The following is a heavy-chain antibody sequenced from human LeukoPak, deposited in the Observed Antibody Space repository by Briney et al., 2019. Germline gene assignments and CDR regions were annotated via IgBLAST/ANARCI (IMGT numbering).Heavy chain of an antibody. D-gene: IGHD3-3*01. J-gene: IGHJ3*02. CDR2: ISTSSRYI. V-gene: IGHV3-21*01. CDR3: APLGVLISGYRAFDI. Sequence: RGGSLRLSCAASGFTFSSYTMNWVRQAPGKGLEWVSSISTSSRYIYYADSVKGRFTISRDNAKTSIYLQMNSLRAEDTAVYYCAPLGVLISGYRAFDIWGQGTMVAVSS. CDR1: GFTFSSYT.